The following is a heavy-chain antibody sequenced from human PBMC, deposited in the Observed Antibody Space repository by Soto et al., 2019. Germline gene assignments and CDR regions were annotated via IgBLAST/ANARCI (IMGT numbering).Heavy chain of an antibody. CDR3: ARGGGNVWGSYRY. CDR2: ISAYNGNT. J-gene: IGHJ4*02. Sequence: QVQLVQSGAEVKKPGASVKVSCKASGYTFTSYGISWVRQAPGQGLEWMGWISAYNGNTNYAQKLQGRVIRTHYESTSEAYMELRSLGAVDTAVYYCARGGGNVWGSYRYWGQGTLVTVSS. CDR1: GYTFTSYG. D-gene: IGHD3-16*02. V-gene: IGHV1-18*01.